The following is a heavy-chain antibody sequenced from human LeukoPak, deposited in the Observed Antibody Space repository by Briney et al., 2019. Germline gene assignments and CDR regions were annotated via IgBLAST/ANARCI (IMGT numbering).Heavy chain of an antibody. CDR2: ITRSSNYI. J-gene: IGHJ4*02. D-gene: IGHD3-22*01. V-gene: IGHV3-21*01. CDR3: ASSRYDSSGYYGIIAY. Sequence: PGGSLRLSCAASGFTVSSNYMSWVRQAPGKGLEWVSSITRSSNYIYYADSVKGRFTISRDNAKNSLYLQMNSLRAEDTAVYYCASSRYDSSGYYGIIAYWGQGTLVTVSS. CDR1: GFTVSSNY.